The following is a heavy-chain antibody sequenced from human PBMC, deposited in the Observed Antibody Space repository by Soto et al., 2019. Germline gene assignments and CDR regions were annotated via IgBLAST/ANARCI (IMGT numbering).Heavy chain of an antibody. Sequence: PGESLRLSCGASGFTFSSYAMHWVRQAPGKGLEWVAVISYDGSNKYYADSVKGRFTISRDNSKNTLYLQMNSLRAEDTAVYYCPKPHSGSSRGGYFDYWGQGTLVTVSS. V-gene: IGHV3-30*18. CDR2: ISYDGSNK. CDR1: GFTFSSYA. J-gene: IGHJ4*02. CDR3: PKPHSGSSRGGYFDY. D-gene: IGHD1-26*01.